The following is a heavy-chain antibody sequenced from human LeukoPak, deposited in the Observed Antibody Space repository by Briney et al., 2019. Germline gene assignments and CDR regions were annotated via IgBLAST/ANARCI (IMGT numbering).Heavy chain of an antibody. D-gene: IGHD3-9*01. CDR1: GYTFTSYG. CDR2: ISAYNGNT. CDR3: AGDLRYRATFDY. Sequence: ASVTVSCKSSGYTFTSYGISWVRQAPGQGLEWMGWISAYNGNTNYAQKLQGRVSMTTDTSTSTAYMELRSLRSDDTAVYYCAGDLRYRATFDYWGQATLVTVSS. V-gene: IGHV1-18*01. J-gene: IGHJ4*02.